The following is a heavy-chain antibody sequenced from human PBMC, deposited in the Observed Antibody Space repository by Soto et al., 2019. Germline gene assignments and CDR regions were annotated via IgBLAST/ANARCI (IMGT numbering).Heavy chain of an antibody. CDR2: INGDGSYT. V-gene: IGHV3-74*01. CDR3: VRTWHCFDI. Sequence: EVQLVESGEGLVQPGGSLRLSCAASGFTFSTYWMHWVRQAPEKGLLWVSHINGDGSYTDFADSVKGRFTISRDNAKNTVYLQMQTLRVEDTAVYFCVRTWHCFDIWGPGTMVTVSS. CDR1: GFTFSTYW. D-gene: IGHD3-3*02. J-gene: IGHJ3*02.